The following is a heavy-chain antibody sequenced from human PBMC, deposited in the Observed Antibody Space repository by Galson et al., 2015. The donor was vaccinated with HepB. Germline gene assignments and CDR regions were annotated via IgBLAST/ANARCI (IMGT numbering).Heavy chain of an antibody. CDR1: GFTFSSYG. CDR2: IWFDGSKT. Sequence: SLRLSCAASGFTFSSYGMHWVRQAPDKGLEWVAVIWFDGSKTYYVDSVEGRFAISRDNAKNTLYLQMYSLRAEDTAVYYCARYNGNLAAFDYWGQRTLVTVSS. CDR3: ARYNGNLAAFDY. V-gene: IGHV3-33*01. D-gene: IGHD1-1*01. J-gene: IGHJ4*02.